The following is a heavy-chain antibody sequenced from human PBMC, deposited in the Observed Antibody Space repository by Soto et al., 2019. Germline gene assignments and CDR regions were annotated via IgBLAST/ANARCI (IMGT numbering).Heavy chain of an antibody. CDR2: IYYSGST. Sequence: SGTLTLTCTVSGGSISSYYRSWIRQPPGKGLAWIGHIYYSGSTNSYPSPNNRVTISVDTTKNRFSLKLTSVTAADTAVYYCARDKSGHGLCMGVCGQRTTVTVSS. J-gene: IGHJ6*02. CDR3: ARDKSGHGLCMGV. D-gene: IGHD6-25*01. CDR1: GGSISSYY. V-gene: IGHV4-59*01.